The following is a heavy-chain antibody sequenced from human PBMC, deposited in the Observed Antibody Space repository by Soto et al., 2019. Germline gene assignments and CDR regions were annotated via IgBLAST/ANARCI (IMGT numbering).Heavy chain of an antibody. Sequence: SETLSLTCTVSGGSISSYYWNWLRQPAGKGLEWIGRIYSSGSTNYNPSLKTRVTMPVDTSKNQFSLKLSSVTAADTAVYYCARISLAAAASWFDPWGQGTLVTVSS. V-gene: IGHV4-4*07. CDR3: ARISLAAAASWFDP. CDR2: IYSSGST. J-gene: IGHJ5*02. CDR1: GGSISSYY. D-gene: IGHD6-13*01.